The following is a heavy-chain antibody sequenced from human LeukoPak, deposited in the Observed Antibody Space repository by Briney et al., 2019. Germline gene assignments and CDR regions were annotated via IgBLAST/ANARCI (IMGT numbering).Heavy chain of an antibody. J-gene: IGHJ6*04. CDR3: ARAWARSGIVDPIDV. D-gene: IGHD1-26*01. Sequence: GGSLRPSCAASGFTFSIYWMSWVRQAPGKGLEWVANIKKGGSGKYYVDSVKGRFTISRDNAKNSLYLQMNSLRVDDTAVYYCARAWARSGIVDPIDVWGKGTTVTVSS. CDR1: GFTFSIYW. V-gene: IGHV3-7*03. CDR2: IKKGGSGK.